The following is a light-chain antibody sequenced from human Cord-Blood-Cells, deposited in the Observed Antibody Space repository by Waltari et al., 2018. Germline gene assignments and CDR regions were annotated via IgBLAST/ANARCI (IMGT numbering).Light chain of an antibody. CDR3: QSADSSGTNWV. CDR2: KDS. J-gene: IGLJ3*02. Sequence: SYELTQPPSVLVSPGQTARITCSGDALPKQYAYWYQQKPGQAPVLVIYKDSERPSGNPERFSGSSSGTTVTLTISGVQAEDEADYYCQSADSSGTNWVFGGGTKLTVL. CDR1: ALPKQY. V-gene: IGLV3-25*03.